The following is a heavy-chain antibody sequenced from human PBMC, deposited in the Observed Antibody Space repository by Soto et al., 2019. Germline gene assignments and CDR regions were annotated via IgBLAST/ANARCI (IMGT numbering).Heavy chain of an antibody. CDR3: AKASLSRYLDF. D-gene: IGHD3-9*01. J-gene: IGHJ6*02. V-gene: IGHV3-23*01. CDR2: ISGSGGST. CDR1: GFTFSSYA. Sequence: EVQLLESGGGLVQPAGSLRLSCAASGFTFSSYAMSWVRQAPGKGVEWVSAISGSGGSTYYADSVKDRFTISRDNTTNTLYLQMNSLRAEDTAVYYCAKASLSRYLDFWGQGTTVTVCS.